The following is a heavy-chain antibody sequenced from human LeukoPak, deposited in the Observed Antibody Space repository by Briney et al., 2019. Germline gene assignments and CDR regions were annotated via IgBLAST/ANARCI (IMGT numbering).Heavy chain of an antibody. CDR2: IYIGGST. V-gene: IGHV3-53*01. J-gene: IGHJ4*02. CDR3: ARVNPSGWAIDY. CDR1: GFIVSSNY. D-gene: IGHD6-19*01. Sequence: GGSLRLSCAASGFIVSSNYLSWVRQAPGKGLEWVSVIYIGGSTYYADSVKGRFTISRDNSKNTLYLQMNSLRVEDTAVYYCARVNPSGWAIDYWGQGTPVTVSS.